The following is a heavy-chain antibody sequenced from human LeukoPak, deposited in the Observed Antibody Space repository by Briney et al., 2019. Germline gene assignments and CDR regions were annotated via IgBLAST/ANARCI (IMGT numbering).Heavy chain of an antibody. CDR1: GGSISSGSYY. V-gene: IGHV4-61*02. D-gene: IGHD3-3*01. J-gene: IGHJ5*02. CDR3: ARDPYYDFWSGGFDP. CDR2: IYTSGST. Sequence: SQTLSLTCTVSGGSISSGSYYWSWIRQPAGKGLEWIGRIYTSGSTNYNPSLKSRVTISVDTSKNQFSLKLSSVTAADTAVYYCARDPYYDFWSGGFDPWGQGTLVTVSS.